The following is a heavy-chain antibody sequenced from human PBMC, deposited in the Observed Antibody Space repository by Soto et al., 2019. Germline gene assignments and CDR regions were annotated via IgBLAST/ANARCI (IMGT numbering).Heavy chain of an antibody. CDR2: ISGSGGST. Sequence: PGGSLRLSCAASGFTFSGYAMSWVRQAPGKGLEWVSAISGSGGSTYYADSVKGRFTISRDNSKNTLYLQMNSLRAEDTAVYYCANEPYGDYGFDYWGQGTLVTVSS. CDR3: ANEPYGDYGFDY. V-gene: IGHV3-23*01. J-gene: IGHJ4*02. D-gene: IGHD4-17*01. CDR1: GFTFSGYA.